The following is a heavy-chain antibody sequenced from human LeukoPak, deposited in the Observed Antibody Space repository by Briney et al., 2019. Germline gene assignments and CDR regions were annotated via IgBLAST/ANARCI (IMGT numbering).Heavy chain of an antibody. CDR3: TTYSSGSCPF. V-gene: IGHV3-15*01. CDR2: IYRSSNGETT. Sequence: GGSLRLSCAASGITFSNAWMTWVRQAPGKGLEWVGRIYRSSNGETTDYGAPVKGRFTISRDDSKNTLYLQMNSLKTEDTAVYYCTTYSSGSCPFWGQGTLVTVSS. CDR1: GITFSNAW. D-gene: IGHD6-19*01. J-gene: IGHJ4*02.